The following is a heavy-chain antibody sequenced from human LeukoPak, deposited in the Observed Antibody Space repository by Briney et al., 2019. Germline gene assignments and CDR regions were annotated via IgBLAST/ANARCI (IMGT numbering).Heavy chain of an antibody. D-gene: IGHD3-3*01. Sequence: GSSVKLSCNASGGTFSSYAISWVPQAPGQGLEWMRGIIPIFGTTNYAQKFQDRVTITADKSTSTAYMELSSLRSEETAVYYCASGFYDFWSGYDWFDPWGQGTLVTVSS. J-gene: IGHJ5*02. V-gene: IGHV1-69*06. CDR2: IIPIFGTT. CDR3: ASGFYDFWSGYDWFDP. CDR1: GGTFSSYA.